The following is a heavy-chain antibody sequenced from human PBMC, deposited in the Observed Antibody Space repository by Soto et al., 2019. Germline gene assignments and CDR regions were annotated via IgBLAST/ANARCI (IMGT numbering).Heavy chain of an antibody. V-gene: IGHV1-18*01. Sequence: ASVKVSCKASGHTFTSYVISWVRQAPGQGPEWMGWISAYNGNTNYAQKLQGRVTMTTDTSTSTAYMELRSLRSDDAAVYYCARVNYYYMDVWGKGTTVTVSS. CDR1: GHTFTSYV. CDR2: ISAYNGNT. J-gene: IGHJ6*03. CDR3: ARVNYYYMDV.